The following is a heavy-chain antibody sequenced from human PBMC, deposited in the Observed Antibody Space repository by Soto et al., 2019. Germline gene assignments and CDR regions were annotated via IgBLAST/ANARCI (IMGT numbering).Heavy chain of an antibody. J-gene: IGHJ4*02. D-gene: IGHD7-27*01. V-gene: IGHV4-59*08. Sequence: SETLSLTCTVSGDSISTDYWSWIRQSPGKGLEWIGFIYYGGSTNYNPSLKSRVTISLDTPKNQFSLRLSSVTAADTVVYYCAKNWNWGSLVHWGQGTLVTVSS. CDR3: AKNWNWGSLVH. CDR1: GDSISTDY. CDR2: IYYGGST.